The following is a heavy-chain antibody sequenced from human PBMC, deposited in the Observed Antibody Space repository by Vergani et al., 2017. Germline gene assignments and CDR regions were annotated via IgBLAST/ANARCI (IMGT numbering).Heavy chain of an antibody. CDR3: AGGGNSAAFDY. Sequence: QVQLQESGPGLVKPSQTLSLTCAVYGGSFSGYYWSWIRQPPGKGLEWIGEINHSGSTNYNPSLKSRVTISVDTSKNQFSLKLSSVTAADTAVYYCAGGGNSAAFDYWGQGTLATVSS. CDR2: INHSGST. CDR1: GGSFSGYY. J-gene: IGHJ4*02. D-gene: IGHD4-23*01. V-gene: IGHV4-34*09.